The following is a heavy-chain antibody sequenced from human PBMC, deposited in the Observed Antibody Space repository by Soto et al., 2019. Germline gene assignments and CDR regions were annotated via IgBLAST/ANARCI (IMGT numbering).Heavy chain of an antibody. CDR2: ISGSGGST. J-gene: IGHJ6*02. CDR3: AKELRFLTGYGMDV. D-gene: IGHD3-3*01. Sequence: GGSLRLSCAASGFTFSSYAMSWVRQAPGKGLEWVSAISGSGGSTYYADSVKGRFTISRDNSKDTLYLQMNSLRAEDTAVYYCAKELRFLTGYGMDVWGQGTTVTVSS. V-gene: IGHV3-23*01. CDR1: GFTFSSYA.